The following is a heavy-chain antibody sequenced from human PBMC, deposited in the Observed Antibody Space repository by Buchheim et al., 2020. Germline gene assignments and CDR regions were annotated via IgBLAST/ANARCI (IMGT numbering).Heavy chain of an antibody. CDR1: GGSISSGSYY. CDR2: IYTSGST. V-gene: IGHV4-61*02. CDR3: AIGVVTDNWFDP. Sequence: QVQLQESGPGLVKPSQTLSLTCTVSGGSISSGSYYWSWIRQPAGKGLEWIGRIYTSGSTNYNPSLKSRVTISVDTSKNQFSLKLSSVTAADTAVYYCAIGVVTDNWFDPWGQGTL. D-gene: IGHD3-3*01. J-gene: IGHJ5*02.